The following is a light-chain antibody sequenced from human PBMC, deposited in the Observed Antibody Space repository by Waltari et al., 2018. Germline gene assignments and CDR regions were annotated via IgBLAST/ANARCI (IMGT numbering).Light chain of an antibody. Sequence: EIVLTQSPATLSLSPGERATLSCRASQSVSNHLAWYQQKPGQGPRLLIYDASNRATGIPARFSGSGSGTDFTLTISSLEPEDFAVYYCQQRNYLVTFGGGTKVEI. CDR2: DAS. V-gene: IGKV3-11*01. CDR1: QSVSNH. J-gene: IGKJ4*01. CDR3: QQRNYLVT.